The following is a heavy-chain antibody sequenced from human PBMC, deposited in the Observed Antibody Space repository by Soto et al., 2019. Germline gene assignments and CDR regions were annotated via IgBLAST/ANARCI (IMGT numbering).Heavy chain of an antibody. CDR2: IYYSGST. CDR3: AGYWGGVCESGGVFPI. J-gene: IGHJ3*02. V-gene: IGHV4-59*03. CDR1: GGSISNYY. Sequence: SETLSLTCTVSGGSISNYYWSWIRQPPGKGLEWIGNIYYSGSTNYNPSLKSRVTISVDTSKNQLSLKLSSVTAADTAVYYCAGYWGGVCESGGVFPIWGQGTMVTVSS. D-gene: IGHD2-15*01.